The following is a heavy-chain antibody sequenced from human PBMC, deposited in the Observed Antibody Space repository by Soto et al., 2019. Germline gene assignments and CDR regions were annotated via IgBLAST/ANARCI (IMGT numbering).Heavy chain of an antibody. Sequence: QVQLVQSGAEVKKPGSSVKVSCKASGGTFSSYTISWVRQAPGQGLEWMGRIIPILGIANYAQKIQGRVTITADKSTSTAYMELSSLRSEDTAVYYCARARKTTVTTMWYFDLWGRGTLVTVSS. CDR1: GGTFSSYT. CDR3: ARARKTTVTTMWYFDL. V-gene: IGHV1-69*02. CDR2: IIPILGIA. D-gene: IGHD4-17*01. J-gene: IGHJ2*01.